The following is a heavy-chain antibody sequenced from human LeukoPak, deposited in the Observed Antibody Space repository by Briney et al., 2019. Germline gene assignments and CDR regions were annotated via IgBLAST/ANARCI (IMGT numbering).Heavy chain of an antibody. Sequence: GGSLRLSCAASGFTFSSYALSWVRQAPGKGLEWVSVITGSGGSTYYADSVKGRFTISRDNSKNTLYLQMNSLRAEDTAVYYCARDRFGEWELVFDYWGQGTLVTVSS. CDR1: GFTFSSYA. CDR3: ARDRFGEWELVFDY. CDR2: ITGSGGST. D-gene: IGHD3-16*01. V-gene: IGHV3-23*01. J-gene: IGHJ4*02.